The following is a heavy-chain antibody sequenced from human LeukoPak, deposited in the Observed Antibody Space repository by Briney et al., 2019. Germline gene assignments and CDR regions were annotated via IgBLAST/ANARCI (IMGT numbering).Heavy chain of an antibody. V-gene: IGHV4-59*01. D-gene: IGHD3-22*01. Sequence: PSETLSLTCTVSGGSISSYYWSWIRQPPGKGLEWIGYMYYSGGTNYNPSLKSRVTISVDMSKNQFSLKPRSVTAADTAVYYCARGVDYNDSSGSQHWGQGTLVTVPS. J-gene: IGHJ1*01. CDR2: MYYSGGT. CDR3: ARGVDYNDSSGSQH. CDR1: GGSISSYY.